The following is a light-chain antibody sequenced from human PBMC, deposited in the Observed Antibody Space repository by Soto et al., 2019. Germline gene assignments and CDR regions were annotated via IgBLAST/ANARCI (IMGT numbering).Light chain of an antibody. Sequence: IEISHSSAPRSLSPWESASPCCMCPPSGSGNLAWYQQKPGQAPRLLIYGTSTRATGIPARFSGNWSGGSGSGTEFTLTISSLQSEDFAVYYCQQYNDWPSITFGQGTRLEIK. CDR1: PSGSGN. J-gene: IGKJ5*01. CDR2: GTS. V-gene: IGKV3D-15*01. CDR3: QQYNDWPSIT.